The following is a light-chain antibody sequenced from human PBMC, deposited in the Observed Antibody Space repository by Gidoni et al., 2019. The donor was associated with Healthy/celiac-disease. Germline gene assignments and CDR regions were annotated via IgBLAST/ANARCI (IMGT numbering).Light chain of an antibody. V-gene: IGKV3-11*01. CDR3: QQRSNWPKIT. J-gene: IGKJ4*01. CDR1: QSVSSY. Sequence: EIVLTQSPATLSLSPGERATLSFRASQSVSSYLAWYQLKPGQAPRLLIYDASNRATGIPARFSGSGSGTDFTLTISSLEPEDFAVYYCQQRSNWPKITFGGGTKVEIK. CDR2: DAS.